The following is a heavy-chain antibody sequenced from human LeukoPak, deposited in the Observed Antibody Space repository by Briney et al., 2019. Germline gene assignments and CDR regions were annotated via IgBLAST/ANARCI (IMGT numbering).Heavy chain of an antibody. D-gene: IGHD5-24*01. V-gene: IGHV4-34*01. CDR3: ARGGRRDGYNPWGYYYYMDV. J-gene: IGHJ6*03. Sequence: SETLSLTCAVYGGSFSGYYWSWIRQPPGKGLEWIGEINHSGSTNYNPSLKSRVTISVDTSKNQFSLKLSSVTAADTAVYYCARGGRRDGYNPWGYYYYMDVWGKGTTVTVSS. CDR1: GGSFSGYY. CDR2: INHSGST.